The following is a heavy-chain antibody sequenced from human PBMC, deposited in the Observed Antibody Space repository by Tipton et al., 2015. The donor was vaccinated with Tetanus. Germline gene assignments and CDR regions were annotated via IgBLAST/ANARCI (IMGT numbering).Heavy chain of an antibody. CDR3: ARDRGVTSPFGSYYYGMDV. D-gene: IGHD2-21*02. J-gene: IGHJ6*02. Sequence: TLSLTCTVSRGSISRDIYNWGWIRQPPGKGLEWIGYIYYSGSTNYNPSLKSRVTISVDTSKNQFSLKLSSVTAADTAVYYCARDRGVTSPFGSYYYGMDVWGQGTTVTVSS. V-gene: IGHV4-61*01. CDR2: IYYSGST. CDR1: RGSISRDIYN.